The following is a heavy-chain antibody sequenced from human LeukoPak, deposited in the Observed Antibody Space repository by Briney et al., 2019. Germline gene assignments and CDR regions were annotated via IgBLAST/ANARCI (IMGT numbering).Heavy chain of an antibody. D-gene: IGHD3-22*01. V-gene: IGHV3-23*01. CDR2: ITGSGGNT. J-gene: IGHJ4*02. CDR3: AKAHYDSSDYNTYITPPDY. CDR1: GVTLSIYA. Sequence: GGSLRLSCAPSGVTLSIYAMTWGRQAPGKGVEWGSGITGSGGNTYYADSVKGRFTISRDNSKTTLYLQMNSLRAEDTAVYYCAKAHYDSSDYNTYITPPDYWGQGTLVSVSS.